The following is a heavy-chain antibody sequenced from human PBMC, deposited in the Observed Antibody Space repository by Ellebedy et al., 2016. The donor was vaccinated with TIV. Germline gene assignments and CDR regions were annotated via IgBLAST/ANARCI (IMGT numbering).Heavy chain of an antibody. D-gene: IGHD5-24*01. CDR1: GYSFTSYW. J-gene: IGHJ4*02. CDR3: ARSLARDGYNLDYFDY. Sequence: GESLKISCKGSGYSFTSYWIGWVRQMPGKGLEWMGIIYPGDSDTRYSPSFQGQVTIPADKSISTAYLQWSRLKASDTAMYYCARSLARDGYNLDYFDYWGQGTLVTVSS. V-gene: IGHV5-51*01. CDR2: IYPGDSDT.